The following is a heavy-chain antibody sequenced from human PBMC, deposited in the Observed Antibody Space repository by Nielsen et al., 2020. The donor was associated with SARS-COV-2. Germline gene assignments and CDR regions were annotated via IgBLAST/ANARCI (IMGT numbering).Heavy chain of an antibody. Sequence: GESLKISCAASGFTFSNYWMHWVRQAPGKGLVWVSRINSDGSSTTYADSVKGRFTISRDNAKNSLYLQLNSLRAEDTAVYYCARDRGDFDYWGQGTLVAVSS. D-gene: IGHD3-10*01. J-gene: IGHJ4*02. CDR1: GFTFSNYW. V-gene: IGHV3-74*01. CDR2: INSDGSST. CDR3: ARDRGDFDY.